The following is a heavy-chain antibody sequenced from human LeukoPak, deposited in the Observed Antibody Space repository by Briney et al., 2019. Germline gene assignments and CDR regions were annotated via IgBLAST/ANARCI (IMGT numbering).Heavy chain of an antibody. CDR2: ISVRSNYI. D-gene: IGHD3-22*01. J-gene: IGHJ4*02. V-gene: IGHV3-21*01. CDR1: GYTFSSYS. Sequence: SGGSLRLSCLASGYTFSSYSINWVRQVPGKGLEWVSSISVRSNYIYYADSVRGRFRISRDDARDSLFLEMNSLRAEDTAVYYCVRLRRNSDTSGFYYYYDFWGQGTLVTVSS. CDR3: VRLRRNSDTSGFYYYYDF.